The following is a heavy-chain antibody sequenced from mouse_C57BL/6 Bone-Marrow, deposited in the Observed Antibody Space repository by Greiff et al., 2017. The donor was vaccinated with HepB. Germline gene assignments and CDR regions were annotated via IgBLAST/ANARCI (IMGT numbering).Heavy chain of an antibody. CDR2: IHPNSGST. V-gene: IGHV1-64*01. CDR3: AGEGWLLRLYAMDY. CDR1: GYTFTSYW. Sequence: QVQLQQPGAELVKPGASVKLSCKASGYTFTSYWMHWVKQRPGQGLEWIGMIHPNSGSTNYNEKFKSKATLTVDKSSSTAYMQLSSLTSEDSAVYYCAGEGWLLRLYAMDYWGQGTSVTVSS. J-gene: IGHJ4*01. D-gene: IGHD2-3*01.